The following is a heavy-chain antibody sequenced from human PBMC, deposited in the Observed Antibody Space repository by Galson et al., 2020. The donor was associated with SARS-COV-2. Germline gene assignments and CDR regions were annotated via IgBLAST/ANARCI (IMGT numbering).Heavy chain of an antibody. CDR3: TRGRYSSGWYFYY. CDR1: GFTFGDYA. D-gene: IGHD6-19*01. V-gene: IGHV3-49*03. CDR2: IRSKAYGGTT. J-gene: IGHJ4*02. Sequence: GESLKISCTASGFTFGDYAMSWFRQAPGKGLEWVGFIRSKAYGGTTEYAASVKGRFTISRDDSKSIAYLQMNSLKTEDTAVYYCTRGRYSSGWYFYYWGQGTLVTVSS.